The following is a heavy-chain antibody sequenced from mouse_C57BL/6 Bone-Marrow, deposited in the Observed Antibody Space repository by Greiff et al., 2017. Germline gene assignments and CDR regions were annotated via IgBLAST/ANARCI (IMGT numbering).Heavy chain of an antibody. J-gene: IGHJ1*03. D-gene: IGHD1-1*01. Sequence: EVMLVESGGGLVKPGGSLKLSCAASGFTFSDYGMHWVRQAPEKGLEWVAYISSGSSTIYYADTVKGRFTISRDNAKNTLFLQMTSLRSEDTAMYYCARWGVTTVVALRYFDVWGTGTTVTVSS. V-gene: IGHV5-17*01. CDR1: GFTFSDYG. CDR2: ISSGSSTI. CDR3: ARWGVTTVVALRYFDV.